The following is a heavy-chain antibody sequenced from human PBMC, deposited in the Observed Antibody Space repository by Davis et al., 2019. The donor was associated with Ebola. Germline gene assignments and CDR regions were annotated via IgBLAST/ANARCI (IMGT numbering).Heavy chain of an antibody. J-gene: IGHJ6*02. D-gene: IGHD2-15*01. CDR2: ISSSSSYI. CDR1: GFTFSSYS. Sequence: GESLKISCAASGFTFSSYSINWVRQAPGKGLEWVSSISSSSSYIYYADSVKGRFTISRDNAKNSLYLQMNSLRAKDTAVYYCARDSAPQDYYYYGMDAWGQGTTVTVSS. CDR3: ARDSAPQDYYYYGMDA. V-gene: IGHV3-21*01.